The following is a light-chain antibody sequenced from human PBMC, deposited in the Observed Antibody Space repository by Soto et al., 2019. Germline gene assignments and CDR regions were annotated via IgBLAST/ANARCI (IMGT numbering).Light chain of an antibody. J-gene: IGLJ1*01. V-gene: IGLV2-14*01. Sequence: QSALTQPASVSGSPGRSITISCTGTSXDVGGYNYVSWYQQHPGKAPKLMIYEVSNRPSGVSNRFSGSKSGNTASLTISGLQAEDEADYYCSSYTSSSTLVFGTGTKVTVL. CDR2: EVS. CDR1: SXDVGGYNY. CDR3: SSYTSSSTLV.